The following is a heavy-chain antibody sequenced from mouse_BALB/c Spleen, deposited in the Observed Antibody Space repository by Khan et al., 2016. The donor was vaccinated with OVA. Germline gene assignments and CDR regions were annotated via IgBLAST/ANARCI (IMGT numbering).Heavy chain of an antibody. CDR1: GFSLSRYN. V-gene: IGHV2-6-4*01. CDR3: ARAYYRYDGYYAMDY. D-gene: IGHD2-14*01. Sequence: QIQLVQSGPGLVAPSQSLSITCNVSGFSLSRYNIHWVRQPPGKGLEWLGMIWGGGGTDYNSSLKSRLSISKDNSKSQIFLKMSSLQTDDTAMYYCARAYYRYDGYYAMDYWGQGTSGTVSS. J-gene: IGHJ4*01. CDR2: IWGGGGT.